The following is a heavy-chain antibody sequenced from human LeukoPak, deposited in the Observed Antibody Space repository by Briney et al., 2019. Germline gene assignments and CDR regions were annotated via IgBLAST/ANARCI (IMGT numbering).Heavy chain of an antibody. Sequence: SSETLSLTCAVYGGSFSGYYWSWIRQPPGKGLEWIGEINHSGSTNYNPSLKSRVTISVDTSKNQFSLKLSSVTAADTAVYYCARWREYALDYWGQGTLVTVSS. D-gene: IGHD2-2*01. V-gene: IGHV4-34*01. J-gene: IGHJ4*02. CDR3: ARWREYALDY. CDR1: GGSFSGYY. CDR2: INHSGST.